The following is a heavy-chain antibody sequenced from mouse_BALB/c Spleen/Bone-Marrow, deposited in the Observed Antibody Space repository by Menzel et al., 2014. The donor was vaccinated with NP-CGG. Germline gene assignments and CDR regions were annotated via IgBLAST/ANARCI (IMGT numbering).Heavy chain of an antibody. CDR2: VDPANGNT. CDR1: GFNIKDTY. CDR3: ARSIDYGTAWFAY. V-gene: IGHV14-3*02. Sequence: VQLKESGAELVKPGASVKLSCTASGFNIKDTYMYWVKQRPVQGLEWIGRVDPANGNTKYDPKFQGKATITADTSPNTAYLQLSSLTSEDTAVYYCARSIDYGTAWFAYWGQGTLVTVSA. J-gene: IGHJ3*01. D-gene: IGHD1-1*01.